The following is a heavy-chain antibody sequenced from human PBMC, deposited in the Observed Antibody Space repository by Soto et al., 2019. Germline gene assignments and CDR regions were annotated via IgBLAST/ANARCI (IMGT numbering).Heavy chain of an antibody. Sequence: QVQLQESGPGPVKPSQTLSLTCTVSGGSINSGGYYWSWIRQHPGKGLEWIGYIYYGGSTHYNPSLKSRLTISADTSKNQFSLKLSSVTAADTAVYYCALSSYPLYYGMDVWGRGTTVTVSS. CDR1: GGSINSGGYY. J-gene: IGHJ6*02. D-gene: IGHD3-10*01. CDR3: ALSSYPLYYGMDV. CDR2: IYYGGST. V-gene: IGHV4-31*03.